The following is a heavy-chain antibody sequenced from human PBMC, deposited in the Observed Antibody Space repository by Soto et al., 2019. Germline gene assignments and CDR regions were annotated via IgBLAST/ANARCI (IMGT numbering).Heavy chain of an antibody. D-gene: IGHD2-21*02. CDR1: GNTLTNYY. J-gene: IGHJ4*02. CDR3: LACSSMDCYFYS. Sequence: QVQLVQSGAEEKQPGASVKVSCKASGNTLTNYYVHWVRQAPGQGLEWMGVFNPRDSAKTKGQKFQGRLTMATDTSTRGVYMEMSSLKSDDTAVYFSLACSSMDCYFYSWGQGTLVTVSS. V-gene: IGHV1-46*01. CDR2: FNPRDSAK.